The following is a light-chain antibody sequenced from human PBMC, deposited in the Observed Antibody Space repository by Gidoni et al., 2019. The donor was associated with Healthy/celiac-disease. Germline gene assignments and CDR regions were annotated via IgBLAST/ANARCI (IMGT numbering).Light chain of an antibody. CDR2: GAS. J-gene: IGKJ2*01. CDR1: QCVSSN. Sequence: EIVMTQSPATLSVSPGERATLSCRASQCVSSNLAWYQQKPGQAPRLLIYGASTRATGIPASFSGSGSGTEFTLTISSLQSEDFAVYYCQQYNNWPYTFGQGTKLEIK. CDR3: QQYNNWPYT. V-gene: IGKV3-15*01.